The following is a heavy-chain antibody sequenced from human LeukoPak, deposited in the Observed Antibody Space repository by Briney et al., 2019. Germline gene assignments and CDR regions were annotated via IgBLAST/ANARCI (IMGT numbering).Heavy chain of an antibody. D-gene: IGHD3-22*01. V-gene: IGHV3-7*03. CDR2: IKQDESEK. J-gene: IGHJ3*02. CDR1: GFTFSNFW. Sequence: QPGGSLKLSCAASGFTFSNFWMTWVGRAPGKGLEWVANIKQDESEKYYVDSVKGRFTVSRDNTKNSLYLQMNSLRAEDTAVYYCARRITMIVTPSDFSSVDAFDIWGQGTMVTVSS. CDR3: ARRITMIVTPSDFSSVDAFDI.